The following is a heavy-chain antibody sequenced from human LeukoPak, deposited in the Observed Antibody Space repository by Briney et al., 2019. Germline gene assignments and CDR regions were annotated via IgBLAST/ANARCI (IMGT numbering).Heavy chain of an antibody. CDR3: ARGPLVYYYYGMDV. J-gene: IGHJ6*02. CDR1: GGSFSGYY. CDR2: INHSGST. Sequence: SETQSLTCAVYGGSFSGYYWSWIRQPPGKGLEWIGEINHSGSTNYNPSLKSRVTISVDTSKNQFSLKLSSVTAADTAVYYCARGPLVYYYYGMDVWGQGTTVTVSS. V-gene: IGHV4-34*01.